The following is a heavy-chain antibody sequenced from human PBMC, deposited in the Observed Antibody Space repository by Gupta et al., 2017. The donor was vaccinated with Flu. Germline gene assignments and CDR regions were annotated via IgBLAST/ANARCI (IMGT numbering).Heavy chain of an antibody. D-gene: IGHD6-19*01. V-gene: IGHV4-4*07. J-gene: IGHJ3*02. CDR1: GGSISSYY. CDR3: ARAPSEGRAVAALNDAFDI. Sequence: QVQLQESGPGLVKPSETLSLTCTVSGGSISSYYWSWIRQPAGKGLEWIGRIYTSGSTNYNPSLKSRVTMSVDTSKNQFSLKLSSVTAADTAVYYCARAPSEGRAVAALNDAFDIWGQGTMVTVSS. CDR2: IYTSGST.